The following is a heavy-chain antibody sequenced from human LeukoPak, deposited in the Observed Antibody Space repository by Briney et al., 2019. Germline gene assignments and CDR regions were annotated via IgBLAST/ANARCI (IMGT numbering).Heavy chain of an antibody. CDR3: ARGALRYSDY. CDR1: GFSFSDAW. Sequence: GGSLRLSCAASGFSFSDAWMSWVRQAPGKGLEWVGRIKRKTDGGTTDYAAPVKGRFTISRDDSKTSLYLQMNNLKTEDTAVYYCARGALRYSDYWGQGTLVTVSS. D-gene: IGHD3-9*01. CDR2: IKRKTDGGTT. V-gene: IGHV3-15*01. J-gene: IGHJ4*02.